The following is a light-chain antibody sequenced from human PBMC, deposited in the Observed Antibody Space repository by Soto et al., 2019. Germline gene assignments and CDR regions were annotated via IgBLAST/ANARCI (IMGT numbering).Light chain of an antibody. CDR1: SSDVGVYNF. J-gene: IGLJ3*02. CDR2: GVT. V-gene: IGLV2-14*01. Sequence: QSALTQPASVSGSPGQSITISCTGTSSDVGVYNFVSWFQQHPGKAPQVMIYGVTNRPSGLSNRFSGSKSGNTASLTISGLQAEDEAGYYCSSYSRSNIWVFGGGTKVTVL. CDR3: SSYSRSNIWV.